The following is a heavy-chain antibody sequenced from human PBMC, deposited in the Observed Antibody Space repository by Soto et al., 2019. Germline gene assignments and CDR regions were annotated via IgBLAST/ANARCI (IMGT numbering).Heavy chain of an antibody. D-gene: IGHD5-12*01. CDR2: ISSSTSYM. J-gene: IGHJ4*02. CDR3: ARCRRDGYRHDY. Sequence: EVQLVESGGGLVKPGGSLRLSCAASGFTFSSYSMNWLHQAPGKGLEWVPSISSSTSYMYYADSVKGGFTISSDNASNSLYLQMNNLRAEDTAVYYCARCRRDGYRHDYWGQGTLVTVSS. CDR1: GFTFSSYS. V-gene: IGHV3-21*01.